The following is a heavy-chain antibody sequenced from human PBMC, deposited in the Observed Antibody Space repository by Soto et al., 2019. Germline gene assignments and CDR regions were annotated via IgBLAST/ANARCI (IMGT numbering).Heavy chain of an antibody. D-gene: IGHD6-13*01. J-gene: IGHJ4*02. CDR3: AYSTPEYN. CDR2: ISYDGSNK. V-gene: IGHV3-30-3*01. CDR1: GFTFSSYA. Sequence: GGSLRLSCAASGFTFSSYAMHWVRQAPGKGLEWVAVISYDGSNKYYADSVKGRFTISRDNSKNTLYLQMNSLRAEDTAVYYCAYSTPEYNWGQGTLVTVSS.